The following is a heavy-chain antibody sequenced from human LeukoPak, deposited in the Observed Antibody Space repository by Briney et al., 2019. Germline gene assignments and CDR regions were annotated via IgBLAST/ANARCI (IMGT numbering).Heavy chain of an antibody. CDR3: ARHPTALVTYGFDP. D-gene: IGHD5-18*01. J-gene: IGHJ5*02. CDR2: VYYSGGT. V-gene: IGHV4-59*08. CDR1: GGSFSNYY. Sequence: KPSETLSLTCTVSGGSFSNYYWSWIRQPPGKGLEWIGYVYYSGGTNYNPSLKSRVTISVDTSKNQLSLNLSSVTAADTAVYYCARHPTALVTYGFDPWGQGTLVTVSS.